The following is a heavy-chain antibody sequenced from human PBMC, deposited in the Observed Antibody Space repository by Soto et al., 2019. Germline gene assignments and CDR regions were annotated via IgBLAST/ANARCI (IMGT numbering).Heavy chain of an antibody. CDR3: ALGHYYDY. CDR2: ISPFSGYT. Sequence: QVQLVQSGAEVKKPGASVTVSCKASGYTFVTYGIAWVRQAPGQGLEWVGWISPFSGYTSYAQKFQGRVTMTTDTPSSTAYMALRTLTFDVTAVYYCALGHYYDYWGQGTLVNVSS. D-gene: IGHD3-10*01. J-gene: IGHJ4*02. V-gene: IGHV1-18*01. CDR1: GYTFVTYG.